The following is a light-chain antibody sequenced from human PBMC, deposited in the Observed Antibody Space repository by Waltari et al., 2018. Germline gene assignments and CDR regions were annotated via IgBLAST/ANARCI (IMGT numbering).Light chain of an antibody. CDR2: GAS. J-gene: IGKJ1*01. Sequence: EIVLTQSPGSLSSSPGERVTLSCRASQSVSRALAWYQQKPGQAPGLLNFGASNRANDMPDRFSGSGSETDFSLNISRLEPEDFAVYYCQHYVRLPATFGRGTKVEIK. CDR1: QSVSRA. V-gene: IGKV3-20*01. CDR3: QHYVRLPAT.